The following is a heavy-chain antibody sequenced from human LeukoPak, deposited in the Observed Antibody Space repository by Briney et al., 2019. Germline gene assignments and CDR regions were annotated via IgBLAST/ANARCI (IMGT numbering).Heavy chain of an antibody. CDR1: GFTVSDYY. CDR3: ARDYGDYEPGRHHYYYYYMDV. D-gene: IGHD4-17*01. J-gene: IGHJ6*03. CDR2: ISSSGSAI. Sequence: GGSLRLSCAASGFTVSDYYMSWIRQAPGKGLEWVSYISSSGSAIYYADSVKGRFTMSRDNAKKSLFLQMNSLRAEDTAVYYCARDYGDYEPGRHHYYYYYMDVWGKGTTVTVSS. V-gene: IGHV3-11*04.